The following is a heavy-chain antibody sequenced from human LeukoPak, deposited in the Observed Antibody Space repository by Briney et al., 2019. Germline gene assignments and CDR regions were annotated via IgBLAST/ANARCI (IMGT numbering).Heavy chain of an antibody. J-gene: IGHJ4*02. Sequence: GGSLRLSCAVSGFTFSDYSMNWVRQVPGKGLEWISYISSSSTSIYYADSVRGRFTISRDNAKNSLYLQMNSLRDEDTAVYYCARDVEACSSSCWSVFDYWGQGTLVTVSS. CDR3: ARDVEACSSSCWSVFDY. D-gene: IGHD6-13*01. CDR1: GFTFSDYS. V-gene: IGHV3-48*02. CDR2: ISSSSTSI.